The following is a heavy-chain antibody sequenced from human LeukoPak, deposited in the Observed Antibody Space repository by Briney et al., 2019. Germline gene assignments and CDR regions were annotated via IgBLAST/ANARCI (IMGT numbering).Heavy chain of an antibody. V-gene: IGHV3-64D*06. CDR1: GFTFTTYV. CDR2: INTNGGST. CDR3: VKGRYSHDS. Sequence: GGSLRLSCSASGFTFTTYVMHWVRQAPGKGLEHVSTINTNGGSTYYADSVKGRFTISRDNSKDTLYLQMSSLRVRDTAVYYCVKGRYSHDSWGQGTLVIVSS. J-gene: IGHJ4*02. D-gene: IGHD5-18*01.